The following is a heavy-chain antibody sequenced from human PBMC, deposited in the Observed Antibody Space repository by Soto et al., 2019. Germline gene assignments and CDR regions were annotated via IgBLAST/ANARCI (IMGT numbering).Heavy chain of an antibody. CDR3: ARYINGQGCKA. Sequence: QVQLVQSGAEVKKPGASVKASCKASGDTFTNFDFNWVRQATGQGLEWMGWMRANSGDTGHAQKFQCRVSMPRDSSMSTAYMELSSLRAEDTAVYYCARYINGQGCKAWGQGTLVIVSS. D-gene: IGHD5-18*01. CDR1: GDTFTNFD. J-gene: IGHJ5*02. V-gene: IGHV1-8*01. CDR2: MRANSGDT.